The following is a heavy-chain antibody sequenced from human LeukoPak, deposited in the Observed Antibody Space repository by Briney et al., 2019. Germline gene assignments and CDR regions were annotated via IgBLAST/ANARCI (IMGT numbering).Heavy chain of an antibody. J-gene: IGHJ4*02. Sequence: QPGGSLRLSCVASGFIFSDYGLHWVRQAPGKGLEWVAVISYDGVNIYYADSVKGRFTISRDNSRNMLYLEMNSLGAEDTALYYCTRGWGTEHTGDFMLAYWGQGTLVTVSS. CDR1: GFIFSDYG. CDR2: ISYDGVNI. V-gene: IGHV3-30*03. CDR3: TRGWGTEHTGDFMLAY. D-gene: IGHD1-14*01.